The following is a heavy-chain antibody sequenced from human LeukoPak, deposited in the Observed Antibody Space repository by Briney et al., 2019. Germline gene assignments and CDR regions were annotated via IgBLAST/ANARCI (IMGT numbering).Heavy chain of an antibody. V-gene: IGHV4-59*08. D-gene: IGHD2-15*01. CDR3: ARHIANWFDP. Sequence: PSETLSLTCTVSGGSISSYYWSWIRQPPRKGLEWIGYIYYSGSINYNPSLKSRVTISVDTSKNQFSLKLSSVTAADTAVYYCARHIANWFDPWGQGTLVTVSS. J-gene: IGHJ5*02. CDR2: IYYSGSI. CDR1: GGSISSYY.